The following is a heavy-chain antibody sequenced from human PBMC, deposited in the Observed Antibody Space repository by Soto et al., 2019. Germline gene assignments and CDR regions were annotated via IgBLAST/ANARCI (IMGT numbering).Heavy chain of an antibody. D-gene: IGHD3-16*01. Sequence: LRLSCAASRYTFKSHGLSWVRQAPGKGLEWVSTIDSSGVNTHYADSVKGRFTISRDNSRNTLHLQMHDLRADDTALYYCAKKEEYDHVWGKSPLDWGQGTLVTVSS. CDR1: RYTFKSHG. CDR3: AKKEEYDHVWGKSPLD. J-gene: IGHJ4*03. V-gene: IGHV3-23*01. CDR2: IDSSGVNT.